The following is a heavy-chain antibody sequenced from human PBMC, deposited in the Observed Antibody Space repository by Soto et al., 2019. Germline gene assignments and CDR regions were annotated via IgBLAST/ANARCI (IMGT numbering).Heavy chain of an antibody. CDR3: ARDPEYDSRGYAFDD. CDR2: IYYSGST. J-gene: IGHJ4*02. D-gene: IGHD3-22*01. V-gene: IGHV4-31*03. Sequence: TLSLTCTFSGFSISSDYYYLRWLRPHPGKGLEWIGYIYYSGSTYYNPSLKSRVTISVDTSKNQFSLKLSSVTAADTAVYYCARDPEYDSRGYAFDDWGQGNLVNVS. CDR1: GFSISSDYYY.